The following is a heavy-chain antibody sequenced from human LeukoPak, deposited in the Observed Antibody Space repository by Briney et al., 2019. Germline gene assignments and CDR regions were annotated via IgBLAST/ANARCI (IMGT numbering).Heavy chain of an antibody. CDR2: FDPEDGET. CDR1: GYTLTELS. V-gene: IGHV1-24*01. Sequence: ASVKVSCKVSGYTLTELSMHWVRQAPGKGLEWMGGFDPEDGETIYAQKFQGRVTMTEDTSTDTAYMELSSLRSEDTAVYYCARDQGTATSHAFDYWGQGTLVTVSS. J-gene: IGHJ4*02. CDR3: ARDQGTATSHAFDY. D-gene: IGHD5-18*01.